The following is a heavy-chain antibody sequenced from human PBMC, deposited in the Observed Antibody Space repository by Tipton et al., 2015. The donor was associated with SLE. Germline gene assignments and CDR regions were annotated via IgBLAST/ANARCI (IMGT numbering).Heavy chain of an antibody. D-gene: IGHD3-10*01. CDR1: GFTFSSYD. V-gene: IGHV3-13*01. Sequence: SLRLSCAASGFTFSSYDMHWVRQATGKGLEWVSAIGTAGDTYYPGSVKGRFTISRDNSKNTLYLQMNSLRAEDTAVYYCARDESYYGSGSYYNDAFDIWGQGTMVTVSS. J-gene: IGHJ3*02. CDR2: IGTAGDT. CDR3: ARDESYYGSGSYYNDAFDI.